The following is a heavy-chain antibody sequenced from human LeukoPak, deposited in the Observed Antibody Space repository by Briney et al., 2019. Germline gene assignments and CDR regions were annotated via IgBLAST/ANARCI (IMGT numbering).Heavy chain of an antibody. V-gene: IGHV3-74*01. CDR2: FNRDGSST. CDR3: ARDPGYESWSPFWGGMDV. D-gene: IGHD3-16*01. Sequence: GGSLRLSCAASGFTFSSSWMHWVRHAPGKGLVWVSRFNRDGSSTTYADSVKWRFTTSRDNAKNTVYLQMDSLRDDDTAVYYCARDPGYESWSPFWGGMDVWGNGTTVSVSS. CDR1: GFTFSSSW. J-gene: IGHJ6*04.